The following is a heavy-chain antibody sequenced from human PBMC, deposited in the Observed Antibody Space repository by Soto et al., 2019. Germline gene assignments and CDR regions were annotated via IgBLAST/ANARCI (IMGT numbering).Heavy chain of an antibody. CDR2: IYYSGST. D-gene: IGHD2-2*01. V-gene: IGHV4-59*08. CDR3: ARTRYCSSLNCYFYY. Sequence: SETLSLTCTVSGGSISSFYWSWIRQPPGKGLEWIGYIYYSGSTNYNPSLKTRVTISVDTSKNQFSLKLSSVTATDTAVYYCARTRYCSSLNCYFYYWGKGSLVTVSS. J-gene: IGHJ4*02. CDR1: GGSISSFY.